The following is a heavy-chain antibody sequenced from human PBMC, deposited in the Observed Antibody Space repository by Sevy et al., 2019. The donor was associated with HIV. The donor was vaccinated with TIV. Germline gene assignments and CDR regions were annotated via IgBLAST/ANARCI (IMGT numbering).Heavy chain of an antibody. J-gene: IGHJ5*02. D-gene: IGHD3-3*01. Sequence: SETLSLTCTVSGGSISSSSYYWGWIRQPPGKGLEWIGSIYYSGSTYYNPSLKSRVTISVDTSKNQFSLKLGSVTAADTAVYYCARGIYDFWSGYYTVGHWFDPWGQGTLVTVSS. CDR1: GGSISSSSYY. CDR2: IYYSGST. CDR3: ARGIYDFWSGYYTVGHWFDP. V-gene: IGHV4-39*01.